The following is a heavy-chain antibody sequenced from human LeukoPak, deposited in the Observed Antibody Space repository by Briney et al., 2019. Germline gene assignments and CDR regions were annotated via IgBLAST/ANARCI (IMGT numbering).Heavy chain of an antibody. J-gene: IGHJ4*02. D-gene: IGHD5-18*01. Sequence: GGSLRLSCAASAFTFSNVWMSWVRQAPGKGLEWVGRIRSKADGGKTDYAAPVKGRFTISRDDSKNTLYLQMDSLKTEDTAVYYCTIPASGYSYGVLDSWGQGALVTVSS. CDR1: AFTFSNVW. V-gene: IGHV3-15*01. CDR2: IRSKADGGKT. CDR3: TIPASGYSYGVLDS.